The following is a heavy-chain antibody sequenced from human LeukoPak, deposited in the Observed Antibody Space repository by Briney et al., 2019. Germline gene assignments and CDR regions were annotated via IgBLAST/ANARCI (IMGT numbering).Heavy chain of an antibody. CDR1: GYTFTSYD. Sequence: ASVKVSCKASGYTFTSYDINWVRQATGQGLEWMGWMNPNSGNTGYAQKFQGRVTITRNTSISTAYMELSSLRSEDTAVYYCARVVGMVRGRGTYYFDYWGQGTLVTVSS. V-gene: IGHV1-8*03. CDR2: MNPNSGNT. CDR3: ARVVGMVRGRGTYYFDY. J-gene: IGHJ4*02. D-gene: IGHD3-10*01.